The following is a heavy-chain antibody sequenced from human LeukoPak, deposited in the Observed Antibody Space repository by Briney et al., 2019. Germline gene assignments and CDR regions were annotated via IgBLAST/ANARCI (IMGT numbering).Heavy chain of an antibody. CDR3: ARDNRGYNYFDY. Sequence: GALRLSCAASGFTFSNYAMSWVRQAPGKGLEWVSAISGNGDITYYTDSVKGRFTISRDNSKNTLYLQMNSLRAEDTAVYYCARDNRGYNYFDYWGQGTLVTVSS. J-gene: IGHJ4*02. CDR2: ISGNGDIT. D-gene: IGHD5-24*01. V-gene: IGHV3-23*01. CDR1: GFTFSNYA.